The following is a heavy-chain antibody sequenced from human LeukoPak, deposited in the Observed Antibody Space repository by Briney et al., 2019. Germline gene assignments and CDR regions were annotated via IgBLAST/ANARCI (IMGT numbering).Heavy chain of an antibody. D-gene: IGHD2-15*01. CDR3: ATAGGYCSGGSCRDY. Sequence: ASVKVSCKASGYTFTGYYMHWVRQAPGKGLEWMGGFDPEDGETIYAQKFQGRVTMTEDTSTDTAYMELSSLRSEDTAVYYCATAGGYCSGGSCRDYWGQGTLVTVSS. CDR1: GYTFTGYY. V-gene: IGHV1-24*01. J-gene: IGHJ4*02. CDR2: FDPEDGET.